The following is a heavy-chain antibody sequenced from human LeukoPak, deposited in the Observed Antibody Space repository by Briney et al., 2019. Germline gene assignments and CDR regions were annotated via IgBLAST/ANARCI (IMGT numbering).Heavy chain of an antibody. Sequence: GRSLRLSCAAFGFTFDDYAMHWVRQAPGKGLEWVSGISTNSGSIGYADSVKGRFTTSRDNAKNSLYLQMNSLRAEDTALYYCAKIPDAAGSTDAFDIWGQGTVVTVSS. CDR3: AKIPDAAGSTDAFDI. D-gene: IGHD6-13*01. V-gene: IGHV3-9*01. J-gene: IGHJ3*02. CDR2: ISTNSGSI. CDR1: GFTFDDYA.